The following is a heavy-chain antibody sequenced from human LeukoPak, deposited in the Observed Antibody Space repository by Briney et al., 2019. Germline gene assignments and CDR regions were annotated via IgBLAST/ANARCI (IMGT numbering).Heavy chain of an antibody. V-gene: IGHV1-24*01. D-gene: IGHD4-17*01. Sequence: ASVKVPCKVSGYTLTELSMHWVRQAPGKGLEWMGGFDPEDGETIYAQKFQGRVTMTEDTSTDTAYMELSSLRSEDTAVYYCATDRADYGDSSRWFDPWGQGTLVTVSS. CDR1: GYTLTELS. CDR2: FDPEDGET. CDR3: ATDRADYGDSSRWFDP. J-gene: IGHJ5*02.